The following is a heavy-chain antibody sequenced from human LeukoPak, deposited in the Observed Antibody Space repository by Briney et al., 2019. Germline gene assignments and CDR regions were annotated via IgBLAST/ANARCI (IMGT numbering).Heavy chain of an antibody. Sequence: GGSLRLSCASSGFTFSSYCMSWGRQPPGQGLEWVSAINGSGGSTYYADSVKGRFTISRDNSKNALYLQMNSLRVEDTAVYYCAKDGGNWYDSRRNHLMRSYMDVWGKGTTVTVSS. CDR2: INGSGGST. J-gene: IGHJ6*03. D-gene: IGHD3-16*01. CDR1: GFTFSSYC. V-gene: IGHV3-23*01. CDR3: AKDGGNWYDSRRNHLMRSYMDV.